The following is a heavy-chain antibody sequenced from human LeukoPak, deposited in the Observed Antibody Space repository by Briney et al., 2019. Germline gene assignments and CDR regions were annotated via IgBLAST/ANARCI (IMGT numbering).Heavy chain of an antibody. CDR2: ISGSGGST. Sequence: GGTLRLSCAASGFTFSSYGMSWVRQAPGKGLEWVSAISGSGGSTYYADSVKGRFTISRDNAKNSLYLQMNSLRAEDTAVYYCARTPGIRPYDSSGLADYWGQGTLVTVSS. J-gene: IGHJ4*02. D-gene: IGHD3-22*01. CDR1: GFTFSSYG. V-gene: IGHV3-23*01. CDR3: ARTPGIRPYDSSGLADY.